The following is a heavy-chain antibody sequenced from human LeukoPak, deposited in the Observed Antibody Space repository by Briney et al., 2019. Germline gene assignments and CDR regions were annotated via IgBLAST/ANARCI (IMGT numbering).Heavy chain of an antibody. J-gene: IGHJ4*02. Sequence: ASVKVSCKASGGTFSSYAISWVRQAPGQGLEWMGGIIPIFGTANYAQKFQGRVTITADESTSTAYMELSSLRSDDTAVYYCAREGKSPYDDYPREFFYWGQGTLLTVSS. D-gene: IGHD4-17*01. CDR1: GGTFSSYA. CDR3: AREGKSPYDDYPREFFY. V-gene: IGHV1-69*01. CDR2: IIPIFGTA.